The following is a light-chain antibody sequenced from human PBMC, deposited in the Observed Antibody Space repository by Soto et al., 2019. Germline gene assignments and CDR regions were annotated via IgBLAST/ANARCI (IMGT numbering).Light chain of an antibody. Sequence: DIQMTQSPSSLSASVGDRVTITCRASQSISSYLNWYQQKPGKAPKFLIYGASSLQSGVPSRFSGSGSGTDFTLTISSLQPEDFATYYCQQYNSYWTFGQGTKVEIK. CDR1: QSISSY. V-gene: IGKV1-39*01. CDR2: GAS. CDR3: QQYNSYWT. J-gene: IGKJ1*01.